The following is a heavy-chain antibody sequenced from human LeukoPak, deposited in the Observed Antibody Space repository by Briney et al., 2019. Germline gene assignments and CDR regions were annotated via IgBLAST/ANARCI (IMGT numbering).Heavy chain of an antibody. CDR3: AQYRWKYSAPEY. D-gene: IGHD1-7*01. J-gene: IGHJ4*02. CDR2: ISGSGVT. V-gene: IGHV3-23*01. Sequence: PGGSLRLSCVASEPTFSNYGMTWVRQAPGKRLEWVSAISGSGVTSYADSVKGRFTISRDNSKNTLYLQMNSLRDEDTAVYYCAQYRWKYSAPEYWGQGTLVTVSS. CDR1: EPTFSNYG.